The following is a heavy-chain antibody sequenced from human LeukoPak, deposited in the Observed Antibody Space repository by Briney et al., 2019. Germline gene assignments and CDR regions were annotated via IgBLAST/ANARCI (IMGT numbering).Heavy chain of an antibody. V-gene: IGHV5-51*01. Sequence: GESLKISCKGSGYSFSTYWIGWVRQMPGKGLEWMGIIYPGDSDTRYSPSFQGQVTISADKSTSTAYLQWTSLKASDTATYYCARQLNEYSRSGSPFDYWGQGSLVTVST. CDR3: ARQLNEYSRSGSPFDY. CDR2: IYPGDSDT. CDR1: GYSFSTYW. D-gene: IGHD3-10*01. J-gene: IGHJ4*02.